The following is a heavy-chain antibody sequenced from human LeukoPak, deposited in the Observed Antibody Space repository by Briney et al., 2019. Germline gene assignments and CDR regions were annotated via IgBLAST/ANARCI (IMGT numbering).Heavy chain of an antibody. V-gene: IGHV4-4*02. CDR1: GGTISSSNR. Sequence: SGTLSLTCAISGGTISSSNRWSWGRQPPGRGLEWMGEIYHSGGTNYSPSVKSRVTILVDKSKNQFSLKVTSVTAADTAVYYCARVASGSYYFDSWGQGTLVTVSS. J-gene: IGHJ4*02. CDR2: IYHSGGT. D-gene: IGHD1-26*01. CDR3: ARVASGSYYFDS.